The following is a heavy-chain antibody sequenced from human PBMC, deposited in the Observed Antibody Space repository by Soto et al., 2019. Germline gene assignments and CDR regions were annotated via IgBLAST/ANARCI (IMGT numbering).Heavy chain of an antibody. D-gene: IGHD4-17*01. CDR1: VFTFSIYS. V-gene: IGHV3-48*01. CDR2: ISSSSSTI. J-gene: IGHJ3*02. Sequence: GGSLRLSCAASVFTFSIYSMNWVRQAPGKGLEWVSYISSSSSTIYYADSVKGRFAISRDNGKHSLYLQMNSLRAEDTAVYYCARGLYGDYDAFDIWGQGTTVTVSS. CDR3: ARGLYGDYDAFDI.